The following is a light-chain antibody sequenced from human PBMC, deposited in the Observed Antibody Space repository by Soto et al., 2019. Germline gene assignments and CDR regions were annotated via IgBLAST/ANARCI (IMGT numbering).Light chain of an antibody. J-gene: IGKJ1*01. CDR1: QSVSSSY. CDR3: QQYNNWPRT. Sequence: EIVLTQSPGTLSLSPGERATLSCRASQSVSSSYLAWYQQKPGQAPRLLIYGASTRATGIPARFSGSGSGTEFTLTISSLQSEDFAVYYCQQYNNWPRTFGQGTNVAIK. V-gene: IGKV3-15*01. CDR2: GAS.